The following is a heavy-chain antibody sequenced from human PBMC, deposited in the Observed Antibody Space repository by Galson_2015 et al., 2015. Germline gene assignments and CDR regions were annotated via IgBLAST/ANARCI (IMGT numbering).Heavy chain of an antibody. V-gene: IGHV5-51*01. CDR2: IYPGDSDT. CDR1: GYKFTSYW. D-gene: IGHD3-10*01. J-gene: IGHJ4*02. Sequence: QSGAEVKKPGESLRISCKGSGYKFTSYWIGWVRQTPGKGLEWMGIIYPGDSDTRYSPSFEGHVTISADKSVTTAYLKWSSLKASASATYYCARSAPRSYGSGSYSYDYWGQGTLLTVSS. CDR3: ARSAPRSYGSGSYSYDY.